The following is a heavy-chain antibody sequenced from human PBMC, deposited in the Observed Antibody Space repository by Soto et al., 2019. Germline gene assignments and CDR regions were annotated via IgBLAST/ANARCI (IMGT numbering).Heavy chain of an antibody. CDR1: GFIFGAHA. D-gene: IGHD3-16*01. V-gene: IGHV3-20*04. J-gene: IGHJ4*02. CDR3: ARHGGTPEQYFDY. CDR2: INWIGGST. Sequence: GGSLRLSCAASGFIFGAHAMSWVRQAPGKGLEWVSAINWIGGSTNYADSMKGRFTISRDNAKNSLYLQMSSLRAEDTALYYCARHGGTPEQYFDYWGQGTPVTVSS.